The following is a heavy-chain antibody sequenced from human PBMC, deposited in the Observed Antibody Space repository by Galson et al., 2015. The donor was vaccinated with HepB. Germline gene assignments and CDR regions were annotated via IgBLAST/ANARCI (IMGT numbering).Heavy chain of an antibody. Sequence: SLRLSCAASGFTFSSYSMNWVRQAPGKGLEWVSYISSSSSTIYYADSVKGRFTISRDNAKNSLYLQMNSLRDEDTAVYYCAREPGYSSGWDVDYWGQGTLVTVSS. V-gene: IGHV3-48*02. D-gene: IGHD6-19*01. CDR3: AREPGYSSGWDVDY. J-gene: IGHJ4*02. CDR1: GFTFSSYS. CDR2: ISSSSSTI.